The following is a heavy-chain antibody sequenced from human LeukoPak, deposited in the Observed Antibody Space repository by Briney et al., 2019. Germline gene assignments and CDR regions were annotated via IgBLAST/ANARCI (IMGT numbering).Heavy chain of an antibody. D-gene: IGHD4-17*01. CDR3: ARVPDTVTSPGFDS. Sequence: GGSLRLSCAASAFTFSSYWMHWVRQAPGKGLVWVSRINADGSTTSYADSVRGRFTISRDNAKNTLYLQMDSLRPEDTAVYYCARVPDTVTSPGFDSWGQGTLVTVSS. J-gene: IGHJ4*02. CDR2: INADGSTT. V-gene: IGHV3-74*01. CDR1: AFTFSSYW.